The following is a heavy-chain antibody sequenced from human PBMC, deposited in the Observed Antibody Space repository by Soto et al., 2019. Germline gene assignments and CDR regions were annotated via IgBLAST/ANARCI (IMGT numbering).Heavy chain of an antibody. CDR2: IYPADSDT. CDR1: GYSFATYW. J-gene: IGHJ4*02. Sequence: PGESLKISCKGSGYSFATYWIGWVRQMPGKGLEWMGIIYPADSDTRYSPSFEGQVTISADKSINTAYLQWSSLKASDTAMYYCARLFRQELAGDYWGQGTLVTVSS. V-gene: IGHV5-51*01. D-gene: IGHD6-19*01. CDR3: ARLFRQELAGDY.